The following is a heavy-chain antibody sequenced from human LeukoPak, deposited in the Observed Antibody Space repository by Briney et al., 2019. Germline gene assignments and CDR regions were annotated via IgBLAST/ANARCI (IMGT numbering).Heavy chain of an antibody. Sequence: GASVKVSCXASGYTFTSYGISWVRQARGQGLEWMGWISAYNGNTNYAQKLQGRVTMTTDTSTSTAYMELRSLRSDDTAVYYCARSPPTTSKNWFDPWGQGTLVTVSS. V-gene: IGHV1-18*01. CDR1: GYTFTSYG. CDR2: ISAYNGNT. CDR3: ARSPPTTSKNWFDP. D-gene: IGHD1-14*01. J-gene: IGHJ5*02.